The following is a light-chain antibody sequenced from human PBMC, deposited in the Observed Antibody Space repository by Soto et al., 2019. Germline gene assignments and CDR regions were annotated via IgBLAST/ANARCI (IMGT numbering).Light chain of an antibody. Sequence: QSVLTQPPSVSGAPGQRVTISCTGSSSNIGAGYNVPWYQQVPGTAPNLLIYGDSNRPSGVPDRFSGSKSGTSASLAITGLQAEDEADYSCQSYDSSLSGWLFGGGTKLT. CDR2: GDS. J-gene: IGLJ3*02. CDR3: QSYDSSLSGWL. CDR1: SSNIGAGYN. V-gene: IGLV1-40*01.